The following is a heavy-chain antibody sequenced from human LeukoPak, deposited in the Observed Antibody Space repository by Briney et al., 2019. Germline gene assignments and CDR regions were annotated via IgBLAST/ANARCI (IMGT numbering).Heavy chain of an antibody. D-gene: IGHD7-27*01. CDR1: GGSISSYY. Sequence: SETLSLTCTVSGGSISSYYWSWIRQPPGKGLEWIGYIYYSGSTNYNPSLKSRVTISVDTSKNQFSLKLSSVTAADTAVYYCARETNWGLFDYWGQGTLVTVSS. V-gene: IGHV4-59*12. CDR2: IYYSGST. J-gene: IGHJ4*02. CDR3: ARETNWGLFDY.